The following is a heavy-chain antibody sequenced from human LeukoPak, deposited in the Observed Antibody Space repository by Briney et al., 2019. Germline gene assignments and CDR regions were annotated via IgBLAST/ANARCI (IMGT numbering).Heavy chain of an antibody. CDR1: GFTFSSYA. Sequence: GGSLRLSCAASGFTFSSYAMHWVRQAPGKGLEWVSYISSSGSTIYYADSVKGRFTISRDNAKNSLYLQMNSLRAEDTAVYYCARVTHYYGSGSYLDAFDIWGQGTMVTVSS. CDR3: ARVTHYYGSGSYLDAFDI. V-gene: IGHV3-48*04. J-gene: IGHJ3*02. D-gene: IGHD3-10*01. CDR2: ISSSGSTI.